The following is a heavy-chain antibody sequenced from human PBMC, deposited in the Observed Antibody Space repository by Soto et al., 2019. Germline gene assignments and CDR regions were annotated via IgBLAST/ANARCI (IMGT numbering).Heavy chain of an antibody. CDR3: ARALRGATRVDY. D-gene: IGHD1-26*01. Sequence: SENLSLTCTVSGGFLSRYYWSLIRQPPGKGLEWIGYIYYSGSTNYNPSLKSRVTISVDTSKNQFSLKLSSVTAADTAVYYCARALRGATRVDYWGQGTLVTVSS. CDR1: GGFLSRYY. CDR2: IYYSGST. J-gene: IGHJ4*02. V-gene: IGHV4-59*01.